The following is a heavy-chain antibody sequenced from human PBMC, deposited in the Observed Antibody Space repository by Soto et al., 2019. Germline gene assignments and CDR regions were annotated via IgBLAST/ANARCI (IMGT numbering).Heavy chain of an antibody. CDR2: ISYDGSNK. CDR1: GFTFSSYG. Sequence: QVQLVESGGGVVQPGRSLRLSCAASGFTFSSYGMHWVRQAPGKGLEWVAVISYDGSNKYYADSVKGRFTISRDNSKNTLYLQMNSLRAEDTAVYYCAKDGGIAGGFDYWGQGTLVTGSS. V-gene: IGHV3-30*18. D-gene: IGHD6-13*01. CDR3: AKDGGIAGGFDY. J-gene: IGHJ4*02.